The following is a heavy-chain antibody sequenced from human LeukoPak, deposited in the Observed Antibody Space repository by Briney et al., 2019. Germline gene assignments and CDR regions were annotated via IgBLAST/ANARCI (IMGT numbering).Heavy chain of an antibody. CDR1: SGSISTSTYY. Sequence: SETLSLTCTVSSGSISTSTYYWVWLRQPPGKGLEWFVTICYSGNTYYNPSLKSRVTISVDTSKNQLSLKLSAVTAADTGVYYCARLGYCGSTSCAPRNIDYWGQGTMVTVSS. CDR2: ICYSGNT. V-gene: IGHV4-39*01. D-gene: IGHD2-2*01. CDR3: ARLGYCGSTSCAPRNIDY. J-gene: IGHJ4*02.